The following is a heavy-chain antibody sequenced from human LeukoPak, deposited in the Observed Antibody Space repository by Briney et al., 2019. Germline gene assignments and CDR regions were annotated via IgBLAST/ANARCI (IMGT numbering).Heavy chain of an antibody. D-gene: IGHD3-9*01. CDR1: GDSISSYY. Sequence: SETLSLTCTVSGDSISSYYWSWIRQPPGKGLELIGYIYYSGSTNYNPSLKSQVTISVDTSKNQFSLKLSSVTAADTAVYYCARGRKNYDILTGYYNHLFAFDYWDQGTLVTVSS. CDR2: IYYSGST. V-gene: IGHV4-59*01. CDR3: ARGRKNYDILTGYYNHLFAFDY. J-gene: IGHJ4*02.